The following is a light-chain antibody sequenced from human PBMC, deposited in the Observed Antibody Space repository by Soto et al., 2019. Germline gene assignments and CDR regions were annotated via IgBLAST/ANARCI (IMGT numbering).Light chain of an antibody. CDR1: QSVSSSF. Sequence: EIVLTQSPGTLSLSPGERATLSCRASQSVSSSFLAWYQQKPGQAPRLLIYGASSRATGIPDRFSGSGSGTDFTLTISRLEPEDFAVYYCQQYGSSPLYTFGQGTKLDFK. J-gene: IGKJ2*01. CDR2: GAS. V-gene: IGKV3-20*01. CDR3: QQYGSSPLYT.